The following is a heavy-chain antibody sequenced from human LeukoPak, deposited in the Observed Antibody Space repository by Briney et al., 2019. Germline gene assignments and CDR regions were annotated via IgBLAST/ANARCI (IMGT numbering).Heavy chain of an antibody. CDR3: AKSPEGVRNY. V-gene: IGHV3-23*01. CDR2: ISGSGGST. CDR1: GFTFSTYS. Sequence: QPGGSLRLSCAASGFTFSTYSMNWVRQAPGKGLEWVSAISGSGGSTYYADSVKGRFTISRDNSKNTLYMQMNSLRAEDTAVYYCAKSPEGVRNYWGQGTLVTVSS. D-gene: IGHD2-2*01. J-gene: IGHJ4*02.